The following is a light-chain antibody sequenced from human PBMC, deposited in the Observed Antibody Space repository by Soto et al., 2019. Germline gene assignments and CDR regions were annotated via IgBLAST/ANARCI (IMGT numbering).Light chain of an antibody. CDR3: SSYTINSLYWV. Sequence: QSALTQPASVSGSPGQSITISCTETSSDVGVYNFVSWYQQHPGEAPKLLIYEVSNRPSRISNRFSGSKSGNTASLTISGLQAEDEAHYYCSSYTINSLYWVFGGGTKVTVL. J-gene: IGLJ3*02. CDR2: EVS. CDR1: SSDVGVYNF. V-gene: IGLV2-14*01.